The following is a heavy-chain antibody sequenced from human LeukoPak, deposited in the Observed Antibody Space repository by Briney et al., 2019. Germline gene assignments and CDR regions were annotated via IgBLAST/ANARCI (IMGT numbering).Heavy chain of an antibody. CDR2: ISGSGGST. V-gene: IGHV3-23*01. CDR3: ARSGYSSSWTGFDY. J-gene: IGHJ4*02. CDR1: GFTFSSYA. Sequence: GGSLRLSCAASGFTFSSYAMSWVRQAPGKGLEWVSAISGSGGSTYYADSVKGRFTISRDNSKNTLYLQMNSLRAEDTAVYYCARSGYSSSWTGFDYWGQGTLVTVSS. D-gene: IGHD6-13*01.